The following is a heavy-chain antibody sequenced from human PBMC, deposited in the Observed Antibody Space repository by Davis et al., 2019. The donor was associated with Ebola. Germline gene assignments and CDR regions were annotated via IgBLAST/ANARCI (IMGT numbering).Heavy chain of an antibody. Sequence: SVKVSCKASGGTFSSYAISWVRQAPGQGLEWMGGIIPIFGTANYAQKFQGRVTITADKSTSTAYMELSSLRSEDTAVYYCARDRLELRLWSFDYWGQGTLVTVSS. CDR2: IIPIFGTA. CDR3: ARDRLELRLWSFDY. J-gene: IGHJ4*02. CDR1: GGTFSSYA. D-gene: IGHD1-7*01. V-gene: IGHV1-69*06.